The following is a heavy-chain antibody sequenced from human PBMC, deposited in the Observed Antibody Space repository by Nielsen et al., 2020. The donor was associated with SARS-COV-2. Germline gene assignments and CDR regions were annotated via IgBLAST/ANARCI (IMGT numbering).Heavy chain of an antibody. CDR2: IKQDGSEK. J-gene: IGHJ4*02. D-gene: IGHD3-16*01. CDR1: GFTFSSYW. CDR3: ARETALGVWGDEDFDY. V-gene: IGHV3-7*01. Sequence: GESLKISCAASGFTFSSYWMSWVRQAPGKGLEWVANIKQDGSEKYYVDSVKGRFTISRDNAKNSLYLQMNSLRAEDTAVYYCARETALGVWGDEDFDYWGQGTLVTVSS.